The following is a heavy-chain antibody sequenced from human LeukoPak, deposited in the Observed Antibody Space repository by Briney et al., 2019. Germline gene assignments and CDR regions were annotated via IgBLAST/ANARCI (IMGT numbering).Heavy chain of an antibody. CDR2: VSSNGDST. J-gene: IGHJ4*02. D-gene: IGHD2-2*01. CDR3: ARGHCSTTSCYLFDY. Sequence: PGGSLRLSCAASGFTFSSYSMHWVRQAPGKGLECVSAVSSNGDSTYYANSVKGRFSISRDNSKNTLYLQMGSLRAEDMAVYYCARGHCSTTSCYLFDYWGQGTLVTVSS. V-gene: IGHV3-64*01. CDR1: GFTFSSYS.